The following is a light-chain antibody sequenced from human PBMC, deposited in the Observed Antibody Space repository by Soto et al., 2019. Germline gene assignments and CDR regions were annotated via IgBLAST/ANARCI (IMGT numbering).Light chain of an antibody. CDR1: QSLLHTDGETY. CDR2: ESV. CDR3: MQSIELPYT. V-gene: IGKV2D-29*01. J-gene: IGKJ2*01. Sequence: DVVMTQTPLSLSVTPGQPASISCRSTQSLLHTDGETYLYWYLQRPGQPPQRLISESVNRFSGVSERFSGRGSGTYFTLKVSRVEAEDVGVYYCMQSIELPYTFGHGTKLE.